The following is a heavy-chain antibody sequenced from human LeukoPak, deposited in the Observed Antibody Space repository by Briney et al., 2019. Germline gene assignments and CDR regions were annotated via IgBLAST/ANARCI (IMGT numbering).Heavy chain of an antibody. CDR2: IYYSGST. CDR1: GGSFSGYY. V-gene: IGHV4-34*01. CDR3: AREPYSGSYFVPPDDAFDI. D-gene: IGHD1-26*01. J-gene: IGHJ3*02. Sequence: SETLSLTCAVYGGSFSGYYWGWIRQPPGRGLEWIGSIYYSGSTYYNPSLKSRVTISVDTSKNQFSLKLSSVTAADTAVYYCAREPYSGSYFVPPDDAFDIWGQGTMVTVSS.